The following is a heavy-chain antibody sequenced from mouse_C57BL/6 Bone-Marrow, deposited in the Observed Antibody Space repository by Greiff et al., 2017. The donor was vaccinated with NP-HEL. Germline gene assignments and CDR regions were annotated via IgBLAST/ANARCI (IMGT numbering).Heavy chain of an antibody. CDR1: GYTFTSYG. CDR2: IYPRSGNT. D-gene: IGHD1-1*01. V-gene: IGHV1-81*01. Sequence: QVHVKQSGAELARPGASVKLSCKASGYTFTSYGISWVKQRTGQGLEWIGAIYPRSGNTYYNEKFKGKATLSADKSSSTAYMELRSLTSEDSAVYFCARGTTVVVDYWGQGTTLTVSS. CDR3: ARGTTVVVDY. J-gene: IGHJ2*01.